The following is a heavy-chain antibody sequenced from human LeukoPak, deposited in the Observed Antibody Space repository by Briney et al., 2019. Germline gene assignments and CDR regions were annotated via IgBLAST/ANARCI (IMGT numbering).Heavy chain of an antibody. V-gene: IGHV1-8*01. D-gene: IGHD7-27*01. CDR3: ARGLGHYYYMDV. Sequence: VASVKVSCKASGYTFTSYDINWVRQATGQGLEWMGWMNPNSGNTGYAQKFQGRVTMTRNTSISTAYMELSSLRSEDTAVYYCARGLGHYYYMDVWGKGTTVTISS. CDR1: GYTFTSYD. J-gene: IGHJ6*03. CDR2: MNPNSGNT.